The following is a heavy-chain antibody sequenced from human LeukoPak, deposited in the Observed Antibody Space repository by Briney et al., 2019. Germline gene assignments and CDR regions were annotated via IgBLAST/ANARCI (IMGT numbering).Heavy chain of an antibody. J-gene: IGHJ4*02. Sequence: GGSLRLSCAASGFTFSSYSMNWVRQAPWKGLEWISYVSSSSSTIYYAESVKGRFTISRDNAKNSLYLQMNSLRAEDTAVYYCARSATHSGSPFGYFDYWGQGTLVTVSS. D-gene: IGHD1-26*01. CDR3: ARSATHSGSPFGYFDY. V-gene: IGHV3-48*04. CDR1: GFTFSSYS. CDR2: VSSSSSTI.